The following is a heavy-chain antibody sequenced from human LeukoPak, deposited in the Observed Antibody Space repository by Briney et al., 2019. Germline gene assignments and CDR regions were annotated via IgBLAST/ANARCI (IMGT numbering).Heavy chain of an antibody. CDR3: ARDGSGYSYGLDY. V-gene: IGHV4-61*01. CDR2: IYYSGST. D-gene: IGHD5-18*01. CDR1: GGSVSSGSYY. J-gene: IGHJ4*02. Sequence: SETLSLTCTVSGGSVSSGSYYWSWIRQPPGKGLEWIGYIYYSGSTNYNPSLKSRVTISVDTSKNQFSLKLSSVTAADTAVYYCARDGSGYSYGLDYWGQGTLVTVSS.